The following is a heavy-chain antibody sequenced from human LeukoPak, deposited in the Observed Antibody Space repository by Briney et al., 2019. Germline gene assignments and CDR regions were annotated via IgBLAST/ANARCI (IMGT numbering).Heavy chain of an antibody. CDR3: ARWGGYCTGGSCYPLYYFDS. Sequence: GESLKISRKGSGYSFTSYWIGWVRQMPGKGLEWMGIIHPPDSDTRYSPSFQGQVTISADKSISTAYLQWNSLKASDTAMYYCARWGGYCTGGSCYPLYYFDSWGQGTLVTVSS. V-gene: IGHV5-51*01. CDR2: IHPPDSDT. D-gene: IGHD2-15*01. J-gene: IGHJ4*02. CDR1: GYSFTSYW.